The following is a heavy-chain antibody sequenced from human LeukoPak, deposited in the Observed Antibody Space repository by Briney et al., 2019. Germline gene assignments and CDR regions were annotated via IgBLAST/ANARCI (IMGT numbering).Heavy chain of an antibody. V-gene: IGHV4-59*11. CDR1: GVSISSHY. CDR3: ASGLGYCSSTSCPFYY. CDR2: IYYSGST. Sequence: SETLSLTCTVSGVSISSHYWSWVRQPPGKGLEWVGYIYYSGSTNYNPSLKSRVTISVDTSKNQFSLKLSSVTAADTAVYYCASGLGYCSSTSCPFYYWGQLILVSVSS. D-gene: IGHD2-2*01. J-gene: IGHJ4*02.